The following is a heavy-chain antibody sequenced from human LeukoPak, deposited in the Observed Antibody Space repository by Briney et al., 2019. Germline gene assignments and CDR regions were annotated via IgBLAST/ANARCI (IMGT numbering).Heavy chain of an antibody. Sequence: SETLSLTCAVSGGSVNNYYWSWIRQPAGKGLEWIGRIFTSGSTNYNASLKSRVTMSVDTSKNQFSLKLRSMTAADTAVYYCARAPVTVKDSFDIWGQGTMVTVSS. CDR2: IFTSGST. J-gene: IGHJ3*02. CDR1: GGSVNNYY. CDR3: ARAPVTVKDSFDI. D-gene: IGHD4-11*01. V-gene: IGHV4-4*07.